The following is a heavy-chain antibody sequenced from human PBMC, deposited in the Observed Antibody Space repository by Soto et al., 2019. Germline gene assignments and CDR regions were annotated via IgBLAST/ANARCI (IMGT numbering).Heavy chain of an antibody. J-gene: IGHJ6*02. CDR2: IYYSGST. CDR3: AREFVAGRYYYYGMDV. D-gene: IGHD6-19*01. Sequence: PSETLSLTCTVSGGSISSGGYYWSWIRQHPGKGLEWIGYIYYSGSTYYNPSLKSRVTISVDTSKNQFSLKLSSVTAADTAVYYCAREFVAGRYYYYGMDVWGQGTTVTVSS. V-gene: IGHV4-31*03. CDR1: GGSISSGGYY.